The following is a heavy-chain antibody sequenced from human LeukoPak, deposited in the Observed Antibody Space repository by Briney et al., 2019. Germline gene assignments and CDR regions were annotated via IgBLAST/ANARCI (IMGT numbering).Heavy chain of an antibody. D-gene: IGHD3-22*01. CDR1: GFTFSDYY. CDR3: ARDLGQYYDTSDNWFDP. V-gene: IGHV3-11*04. Sequence: GGSLRLSCAASGFTFSDYYMSWIRQAPGKGLEWVSYISSSGSTIYYPDSVKGRFTISRDNAKNSLYLQMNSLRAEDTAVYYCARDLGQYYDTSDNWFDPWGQGTLVTVSS. J-gene: IGHJ5*02. CDR2: ISSSGSTI.